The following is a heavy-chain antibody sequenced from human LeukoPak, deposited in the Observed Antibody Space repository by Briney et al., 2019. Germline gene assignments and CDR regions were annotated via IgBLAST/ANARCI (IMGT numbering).Heavy chain of an antibody. J-gene: IGHJ5*02. D-gene: IGHD4-23*01. V-gene: IGHV3-30*02. CDR1: GFTFSNYA. Sequence: PGGSLRLSCAASGFTFSNYAMHWVRQAPGKGLEWVAYIRYDANNKNYADSVKGRFTISRDNSKDMLYLQMNSLRPEDTAVYYCAKGDDYGANTRLPKYNWFDPWGQGTLVTVSS. CDR2: IRYDANNK. CDR3: AKGDDYGANTRLPKYNWFDP.